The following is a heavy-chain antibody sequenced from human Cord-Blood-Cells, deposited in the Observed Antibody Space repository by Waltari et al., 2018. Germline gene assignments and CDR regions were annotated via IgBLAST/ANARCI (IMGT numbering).Heavy chain of an antibody. V-gene: IGHV1-58*01. CDR2: IVVGSGNT. D-gene: IGHD3-22*01. CDR3: AADGGAYDSSGYYFDY. CDR1: GFTFTSSS. Sequence: QMQLVQSGPEVKKPGTSVKVYCKASGFTFTSSSVQWVRQARGQRLEWIGWIVVGSGNTNYEQKFQERVTITRDMSTSTAYMELSSLRSEDTAVYYCAADGGAYDSSGYYFDYWGQGTLVTVSS. J-gene: IGHJ4*02.